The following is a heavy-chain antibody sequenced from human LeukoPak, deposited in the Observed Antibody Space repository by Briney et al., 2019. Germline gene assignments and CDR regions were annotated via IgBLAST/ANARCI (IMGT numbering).Heavy chain of an antibody. J-gene: IGHJ6*02. CDR2: SRNKASSYTT. Sequence: GGSLRLSCAASGFKFSDHYIDWVRQAPGKGLEWVGRSRNKASSYTTEYAASVEGRFTIVRDVSESSLYLQMNSLRTEDTAVYYCGRIEINANNGMDVWGQGTTVTVSS. CDR1: GFKFSDHY. CDR3: GRIEINANNGMDV. V-gene: IGHV3-72*01. D-gene: IGHD1/OR15-1a*01.